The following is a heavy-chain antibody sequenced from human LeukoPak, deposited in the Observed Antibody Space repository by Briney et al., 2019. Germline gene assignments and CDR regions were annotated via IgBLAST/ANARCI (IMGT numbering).Heavy chain of an antibody. D-gene: IGHD5-18*01. CDR3: ASVGRGYSYGYYFDY. CDR1: GYTFTSYY. CDR2: INPSGGST. J-gene: IGHJ4*02. Sequence: GASVKVSCKASGYTFTSYYMHWVRQAPGQGLEWMGIINPSGGSTGYAQKFQGRVTMTRDMSTSTVYMELSSLRSEDTAVYYCASVGRGYSYGYYFDYWGQGTLVTVSS. V-gene: IGHV1-46*01.